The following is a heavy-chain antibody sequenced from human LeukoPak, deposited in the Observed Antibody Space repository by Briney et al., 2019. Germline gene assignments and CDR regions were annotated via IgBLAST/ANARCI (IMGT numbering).Heavy chain of an antibody. V-gene: IGHV4-34*01. J-gene: IGHJ4*02. D-gene: IGHD3-22*01. CDR3: AGEYSSSPGY. Sequence: SETLSLTCAVYGGSFSGYYWSWIRQPPGKGLEWIGEINHSGSTNYNPSLRSRVTISVDTSKNQFSLKLNSVTAADTAVYYCAGEYSSSPGYWGQRALVTVSS. CDR2: INHSGST. CDR1: GGSFSGYY.